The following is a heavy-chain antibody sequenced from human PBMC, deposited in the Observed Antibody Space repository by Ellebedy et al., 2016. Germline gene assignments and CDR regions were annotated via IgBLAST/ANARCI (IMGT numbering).Heavy chain of an antibody. J-gene: IGHJ4*02. Sequence: GGSLRLXXTASGFTFSRYAMHWVRQAPGKGLEWGATVSFDGSTKYYVDSVKGRFTISRDNAKNSLYLQMNSLRAEDTAVYYCAILLWFGPEGYWGQGTLVTVSS. D-gene: IGHD3-10*01. CDR2: VSFDGSTK. CDR3: AILLWFGPEGY. V-gene: IGHV3-30*04. CDR1: GFTFSRYA.